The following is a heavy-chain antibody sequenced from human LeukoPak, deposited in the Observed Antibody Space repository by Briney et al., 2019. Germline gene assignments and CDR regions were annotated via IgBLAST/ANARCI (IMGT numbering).Heavy chain of an antibody. D-gene: IGHD2-2*01. CDR3: ARGHCSSTSCLDAFDI. CDR1: GGSYSGYY. CDR2: INHSGST. J-gene: IGHJ3*02. Sequence: SETLSLTCAVYGGSYSGYYWSWIRQPPGNGLEWIGEINHSGSTNYNPSLKSRVTISVDTSKNQFSLKLSSVTAADTAVYYCARGHCSSTSCLDAFDIWGQGTMVTVSS. V-gene: IGHV4-34*01.